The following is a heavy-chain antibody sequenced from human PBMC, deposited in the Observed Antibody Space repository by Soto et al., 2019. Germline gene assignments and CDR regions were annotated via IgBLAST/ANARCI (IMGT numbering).Heavy chain of an antibody. J-gene: IGHJ5*02. Sequence: ASVKVSCKASGYTFTSYGISWVRQAPGQGLEWMGWISAYNGNTNYAQKLQGRVTMTKDTSTNTAYMELRSLRSEDTAVYYCATVPPSYGFRNHWFDPWGQGTLVTVSS. CDR3: ATVPPSYGFRNHWFDP. CDR1: GYTFTSYG. CDR2: ISAYNGNT. D-gene: IGHD5-18*01. V-gene: IGHV1-18*01.